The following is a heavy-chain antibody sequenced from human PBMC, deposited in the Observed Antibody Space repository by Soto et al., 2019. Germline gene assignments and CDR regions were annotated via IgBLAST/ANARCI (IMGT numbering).Heavy chain of an antibody. CDR3: ARVSRGDILTGSYYFDY. V-gene: IGHV3-11*01. Sequence: PGGSLRLSCAASGFTFSDYYMFWIRQAPGKGLEWVSYISISVSINYYADSVKGRFTISRDNAKNSLYLEMNSLRVEDTAVYYCARVSRGDILTGSYYFDYWGQGTLVTVSS. D-gene: IGHD3-9*01. J-gene: IGHJ4*02. CDR1: GFTFSDYY. CDR2: ISISVSIN.